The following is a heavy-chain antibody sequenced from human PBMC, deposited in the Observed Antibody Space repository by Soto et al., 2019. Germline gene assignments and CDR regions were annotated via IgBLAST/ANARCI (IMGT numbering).Heavy chain of an antibody. CDR3: ARTTAVPNTLRSRYYFDY. D-gene: IGHD4-17*01. CDR2: IYYRGTT. CDR1: GGSVSDKTYY. Sequence: QVQLQESGPGLLKPSETLSLTCSVSGGSVSDKTYYWSWIRQPPGKELEWIGYIYYRGTTNYNPSLKSRVTISVDTSKNQFSLRLSSVTAAYTALYYCARTTAVPNTLRSRYYFDYWGQGTLVTVSS. J-gene: IGHJ4*02. V-gene: IGHV4-61*01.